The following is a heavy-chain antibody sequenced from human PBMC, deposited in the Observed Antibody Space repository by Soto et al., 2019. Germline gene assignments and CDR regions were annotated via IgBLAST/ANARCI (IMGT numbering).Heavy chain of an antibody. CDR2: ISTSSTYI. D-gene: IGHD5-12*01. Sequence: EVQLVESGGALVKPGGSLRLSCAASGFTFGGYSINWVRQAPGKGLEWVSSISTSSTYIYYADSLKGRFTISRDNAKNSLFLQMNSLRAEDTAVYYCARVSGYGVYFDYWGQGTLVTVSS. V-gene: IGHV3-21*01. J-gene: IGHJ4*02. CDR1: GFTFGGYS. CDR3: ARVSGYGVYFDY.